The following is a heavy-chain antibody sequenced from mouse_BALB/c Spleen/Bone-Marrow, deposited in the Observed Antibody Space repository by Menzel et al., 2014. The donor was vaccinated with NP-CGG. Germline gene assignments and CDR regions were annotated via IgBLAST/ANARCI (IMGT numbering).Heavy chain of an antibody. CDR1: GYTFTSYY. CDR2: IYPGNVNT. CDR3: ARFYYGSSYAMDY. J-gene: IGHJ4*01. D-gene: IGHD1-1*01. Sequence: VQLQQSGPELVKPGASVRISCKASGYTFTSYYIHWVKQRPGQGFEWIGWIYPGNVNTKYNEKFKGKATLTADKSSSTAYMQLSSLTSEDSAVYFCARFYYGSSYAMDYWGQGTSVTVSS. V-gene: IGHV1S56*01.